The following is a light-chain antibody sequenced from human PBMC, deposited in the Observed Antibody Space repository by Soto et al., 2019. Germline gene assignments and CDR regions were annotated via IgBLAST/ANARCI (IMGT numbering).Light chain of an antibody. CDR1: QSVTSSY. J-gene: IGKJ3*01. CDR3: QQYGGSFT. CDR2: DAS. V-gene: IGKV3-20*01. Sequence: EIVLTQSPGTLSLSPGERATLSCRASQSVTSSYLAWYQQKPGQAPRLLIYDASNRATGIPDRFSGSGSGTYFTLTISRLEPEDFAVYYCQQYGGSFTFGPGTKVDIK.